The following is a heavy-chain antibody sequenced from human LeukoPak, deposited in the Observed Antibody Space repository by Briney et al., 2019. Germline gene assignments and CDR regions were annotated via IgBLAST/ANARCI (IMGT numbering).Heavy chain of an antibody. CDR1: GGSISSSNW. V-gene: IGHV4-4*02. J-gene: IGHJ4*02. CDR3: ARGGVRSGYSLGYFDY. Sequence: SETLSLTCAVSGGSISSSNWWSWVRQPPGKGLEWIGEIYHSGSTNYNPSLKSRVTISVDTSKNQFSLKLSSVTAADTAVYYCARGGVRSGYSLGYFDYWGQGTLVTVSS. D-gene: IGHD3-22*01. CDR2: IYHSGST.